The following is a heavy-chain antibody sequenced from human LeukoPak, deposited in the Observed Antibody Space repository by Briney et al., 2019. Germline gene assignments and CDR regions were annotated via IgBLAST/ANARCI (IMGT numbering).Heavy chain of an antibody. CDR1: GGSISSSSYY. CDR2: IYYSGST. D-gene: IGHD6-13*01. CDR3: ARGKGAAGPGYNWFDP. V-gene: IGHV4-39*07. J-gene: IGHJ5*02. Sequence: SETLSLTCTVSGGSISSSSYYWGWIRQPPGKGLEWIGSIYYSGSTYYNPSLKSRVTISVDTSKNQFSLKLSSVTAADTAVYYCARGKGAAGPGYNWFDPWGQGTLVTVSS.